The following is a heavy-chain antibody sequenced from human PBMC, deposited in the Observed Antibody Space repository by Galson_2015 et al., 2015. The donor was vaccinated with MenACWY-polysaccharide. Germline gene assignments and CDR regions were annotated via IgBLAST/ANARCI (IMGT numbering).Heavy chain of an antibody. D-gene: IGHD3-3*01. V-gene: IGHV3-23*01. J-gene: IGHJ5*02. CDR2: IRSSGTNT. CDR3: AKDSTDFWSVAGRFDH. CDR1: GFTFTSYA. Sequence: SLRLSCAAPGFTFTSYAMSWVRQAPGKGLEWVSAIRSSGTNTYYADSVKGRFTISRDNSKNTLYLQMNSLRAEDTAVYYCAKDSTDFWSVAGRFDHWGLGTLVTVSS.